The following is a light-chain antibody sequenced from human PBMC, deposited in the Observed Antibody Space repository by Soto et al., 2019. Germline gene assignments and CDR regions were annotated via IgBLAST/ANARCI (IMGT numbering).Light chain of an antibody. CDR3: SSYTSSSTLEV. Sequence: QPVLTQPASVSGSPGQSITISCTGTSSDVGGYNYVSWYQQHPGKAPKLMIYEVSNWPSGVSNRFSGSKSGNTASLTISGLQAEDEADYYCSSYTSSSTLEVFGGGTKLTVL. CDR2: EVS. CDR1: SSDVGGYNY. V-gene: IGLV2-14*01. J-gene: IGLJ3*02.